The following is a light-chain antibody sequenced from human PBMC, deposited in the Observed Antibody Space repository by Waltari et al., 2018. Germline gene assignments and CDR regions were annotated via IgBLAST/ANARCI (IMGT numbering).Light chain of an antibody. J-gene: IGLJ2*01. CDR3: SSYTSSSTLV. Sequence: QSALTQPASVSGSPGQSITISCTGTSSDAGGYNYVSWYQPHPGKAPKLMIYDVSKRPSGVSTRFSGSKSGNTASLTISGLQAEDEADYYCSSYTSSSTLVFGGGTKLTVL. CDR2: DVS. V-gene: IGLV2-14*01. CDR1: SSDAGGYNY.